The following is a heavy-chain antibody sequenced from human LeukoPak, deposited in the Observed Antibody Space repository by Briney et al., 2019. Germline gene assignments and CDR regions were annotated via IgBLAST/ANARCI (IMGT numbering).Heavy chain of an antibody. V-gene: IGHV4-39*07. D-gene: IGHD2-8*01. Sequence: PSQTLSLTCTVSGGSISRSTYYWSWVRQPPGKGLEWIASIYYTGSTYYKPSLKSRVTISLDMSKNEFFLTMTSVTAADTAVYFCTAEKNGSPHYWGQGTQVTVSS. J-gene: IGHJ4*02. CDR2: IYYTGST. CDR3: TAEKNGSPHY. CDR1: GGSISRSTYY.